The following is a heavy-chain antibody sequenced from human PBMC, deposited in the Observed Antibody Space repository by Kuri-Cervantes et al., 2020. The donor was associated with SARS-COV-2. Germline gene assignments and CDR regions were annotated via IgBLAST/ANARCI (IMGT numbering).Heavy chain of an antibody. V-gene: IGHV1-3*01. CDR1: GYTFTSYA. CDR3: ARDPPSGSSGWYDLVY. J-gene: IGHJ4*02. D-gene: IGHD6-19*01. Sequence: ASVKVSCKASGYTFTSYAMHWVRQAPGQRLEWMGWINAGNGNTKYSQKFQGRVTITRDTSASTAYMELSSLRSEDTAVYYCARDPPSGSSGWYDLVYWGRGTLVTVSS. CDR2: INAGNGNT.